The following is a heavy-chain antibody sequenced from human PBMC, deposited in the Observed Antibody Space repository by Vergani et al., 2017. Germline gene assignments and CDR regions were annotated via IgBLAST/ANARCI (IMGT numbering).Heavy chain of an antibody. D-gene: IGHD3-9*01. J-gene: IGHJ4*02. CDR1: GFTFSSYS. Sequence: EVQLVESGGGLVQPGRSLRLSCAASGFTFSSYSMNWVRQAPGKGLEWVSSISSSSSYIYYADSVKGRFTISRDNAKNSLYLQMNSLRAEDTAVYYCSRTKDWFPLEDFDYWGQGTLVTVSS. CDR2: ISSSSSYI. CDR3: SRTKDWFPLEDFDY. V-gene: IGHV3-21*01.